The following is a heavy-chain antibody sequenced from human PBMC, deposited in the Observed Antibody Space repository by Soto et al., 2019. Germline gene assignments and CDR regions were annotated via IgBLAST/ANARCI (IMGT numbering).Heavy chain of an antibody. CDR1: GFRLSGSA. D-gene: IGHD4-17*01. Sequence: EVQLVESGGGLVQPGGSLKLSCAASGFRLSGSAMHWVRQAAGKGLEWVGRIRSKTNNYATEYGASVKGRFTISRDDSKNTAYLQMNSLKTEDTAVYYCTSRTTVAAVTDYWGQGTLVTVSS. J-gene: IGHJ4*02. V-gene: IGHV3-73*01. CDR3: TSRTTVAAVTDY. CDR2: IRSKTNNYAT.